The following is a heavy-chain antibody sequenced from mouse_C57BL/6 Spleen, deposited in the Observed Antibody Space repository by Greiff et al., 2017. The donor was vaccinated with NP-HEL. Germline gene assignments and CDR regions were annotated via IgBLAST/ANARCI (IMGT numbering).Heavy chain of an antibody. V-gene: IGHV1-52*01. CDR1: GYTFTSYW. CDR2: IDPSDSET. Sequence: QVQLQQSGAELVRPGSSVKLSCKASGYTFTSYWMHWVKQRPIQGLEWIGNIDPSDSETHYNQKFKDKATLTVDKSSSTAYMQLSSLTSEDSAVYYCARNYYGSRGAWFAYWGQGTLVTVSA. D-gene: IGHD1-1*01. CDR3: ARNYYGSRGAWFAY. J-gene: IGHJ3*01.